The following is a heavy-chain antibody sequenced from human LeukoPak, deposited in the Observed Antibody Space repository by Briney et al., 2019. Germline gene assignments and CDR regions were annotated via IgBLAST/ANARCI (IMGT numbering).Heavy chain of an antibody. CDR1: GFTFSSYS. V-gene: IGHV3-21*01. Sequence: PGGSLRLSCAASGFTFSSYSMNWVRQAPGKGLEWVSSISSSSSYIYYADSVEGRFTISRDNAKNSLYLQMNSLRAEDTAVYYCVRTTVTTFDIWGQGTMITVSS. J-gene: IGHJ3*02. D-gene: IGHD4-17*01. CDR3: VRTTVTTFDI. CDR2: ISSSSSYI.